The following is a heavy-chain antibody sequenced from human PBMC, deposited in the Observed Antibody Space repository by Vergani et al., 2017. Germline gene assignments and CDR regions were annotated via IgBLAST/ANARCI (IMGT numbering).Heavy chain of an antibody. CDR1: GDSVSSKSAA. Sequence: QVQLKQSGPGLVKPSQTLSLSCAISGDSVSSKSAAWTWIRQSPSRGLEWLGRTYFKSRWYNEYAISVKSRITINPDTSKNQFSMQLNSVTPEDTASYYCGRGFFFRGMDVWGQGTAVTVSS. CDR2: TYFKSRWYN. CDR3: GRGFFFRGMDV. D-gene: IGHD2/OR15-2a*01. J-gene: IGHJ6*02. V-gene: IGHV6-1*01.